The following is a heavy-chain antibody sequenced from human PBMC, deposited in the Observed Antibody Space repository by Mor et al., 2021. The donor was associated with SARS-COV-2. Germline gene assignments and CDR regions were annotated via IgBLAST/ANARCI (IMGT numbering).Heavy chain of an antibody. D-gene: IGHD1-26*01. V-gene: IGHV4-34*01. Sequence: NPSLKSRVTISVDTSKNQFSLKLSSVTAADTAVYYCARGSIVGATDYWGQGTLVTVSS. J-gene: IGHJ4*02. CDR3: ARGSIVGATDY.